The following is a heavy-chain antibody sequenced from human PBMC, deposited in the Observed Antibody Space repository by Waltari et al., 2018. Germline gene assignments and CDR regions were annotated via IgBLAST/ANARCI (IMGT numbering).Heavy chain of an antibody. CDR2: IYYSGST. Sequence: QLQLQESGPGLVKPSETLSLTCTVSGGSISSSSYYWGWIRQPPGKGLEWIGSIYYSGSTDYNPSLKSRVTISVDTSKNQFSLKLSSVTAADTAVYYCARGLLWFGELSDAFDIWGQGTMVTVSS. J-gene: IGHJ3*02. V-gene: IGHV4-39*01. CDR1: GGSISSSSYY. D-gene: IGHD3-10*01. CDR3: ARGLLWFGELSDAFDI.